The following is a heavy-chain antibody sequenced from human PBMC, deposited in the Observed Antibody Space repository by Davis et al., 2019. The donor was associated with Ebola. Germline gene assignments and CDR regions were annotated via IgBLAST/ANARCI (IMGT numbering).Heavy chain of an antibody. V-gene: IGHV3-48*02. CDR1: GFTLSNFA. J-gene: IGHJ4*02. D-gene: IGHD7-27*01. CDR3: ARDAWGRDVDY. Sequence: PAGSLTLSCSTSGFTLSNFAMRWVRQAPGKGLEWIAYISSSGSSIYYADSVKGRTTVSRDNTKGAVFLEMKSLRDEDTARYYCARDAWGRDVDYWGQGTLVSVSS. CDR2: ISSSGSSI.